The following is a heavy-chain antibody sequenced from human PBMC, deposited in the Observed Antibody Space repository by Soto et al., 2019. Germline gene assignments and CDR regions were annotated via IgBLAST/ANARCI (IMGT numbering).Heavy chain of an antibody. D-gene: IGHD3-22*01. Sequence: EVQLVESGGDLVQPGRSLRLSCAASGFTFDDYAVHWVRQVPGKGLQWGSGLSWNGVTIGYAASVKGRFTISRDNAKNSLYLQMNGLRPDDTAFYYCAASRAYDSSDYSGFHYGMAVWGLGTTVTVS. J-gene: IGHJ6*02. CDR3: AASRAYDSSDYSGFHYGMAV. CDR2: LSWNGVTI. CDR1: GFTFDDYA. V-gene: IGHV3-9*01.